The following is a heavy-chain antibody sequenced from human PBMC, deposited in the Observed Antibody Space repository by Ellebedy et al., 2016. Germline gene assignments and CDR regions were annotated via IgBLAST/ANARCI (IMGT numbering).Heavy chain of an antibody. Sequence: GESLKISCAASGFSFSTYGIHWVRQAPGKGLEWVGLISSDGGHKNYADSVKGRFTISRDNAKNTLYLQMNSLRDEDTAVYSCLVGSVPGSYWRGYWGQGTLVTVSS. D-gene: IGHD3-10*01. J-gene: IGHJ4*02. V-gene: IGHV3-30*03. CDR3: LVGSVPGSYWRGY. CDR1: GFSFSTYG. CDR2: ISSDGGHK.